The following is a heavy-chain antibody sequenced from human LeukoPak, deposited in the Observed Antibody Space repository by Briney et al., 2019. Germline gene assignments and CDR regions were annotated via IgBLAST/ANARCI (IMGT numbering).Heavy chain of an antibody. CDR3: ASRTNWGSSDWFDP. CDR1: GGSISSYY. V-gene: IGHV4-4*07. Sequence: SETLSLTCTVSGGSISSYYWSWIRQPAGKGLEWIGRIYTSGSTNYNPSLKSRVTMSVDTSKNQFSLKLSSVTAADTAVYYCASRTNWGSSDWFDPWGQGTLVTVSS. J-gene: IGHJ5*02. D-gene: IGHD7-27*01. CDR2: IYTSGST.